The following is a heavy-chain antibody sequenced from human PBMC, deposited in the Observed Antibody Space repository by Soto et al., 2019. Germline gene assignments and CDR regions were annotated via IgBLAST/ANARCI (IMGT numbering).Heavy chain of an antibody. Sequence: ASVKVSCKASGYTFTSYYMHWVRQAPGQGLEWMGIINPSGGSTSYAQKFQGRVTMTRDTSTSTVYMELSSLRSEDTAVYYCARVAPTMIVVVSAGAFDYWGQGTLVTVSS. D-gene: IGHD3-22*01. CDR1: GYTFTSYY. V-gene: IGHV1-46*01. J-gene: IGHJ4*02. CDR2: INPSGGST. CDR3: ARVAPTMIVVVSAGAFDY.